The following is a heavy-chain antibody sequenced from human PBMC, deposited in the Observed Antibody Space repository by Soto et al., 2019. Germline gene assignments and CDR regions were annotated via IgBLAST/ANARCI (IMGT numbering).Heavy chain of an antibody. D-gene: IGHD5-12*01. J-gene: IGHJ5*02. CDR2: IDTGNGNT. V-gene: IGHV1-3*04. Sequence: QVQLVQSVDEVKTPGASVKVSCKASGITSTTYAIHWVRQVPGQGLEWMGWIDTGNGNTRYSQRFLGRVSLTTDTSASTASMELSSLTSEDTAVYYCARAISGYVTWGQGTLIPVSS. CDR1: GITSTTYA. CDR3: ARAISGYVT.